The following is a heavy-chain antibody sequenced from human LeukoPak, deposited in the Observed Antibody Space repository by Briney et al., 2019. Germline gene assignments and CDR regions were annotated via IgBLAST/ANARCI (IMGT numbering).Heavy chain of an antibody. V-gene: IGHV3-30*18. Sequence: PGGSLRLSCAASGFTFSSYGMHWVRQAPGKGLEGGAVISYEGSNKYYADSVKGRFTISRDNSKNTLYLQMNSLRAEDTAVYYCAKDDRVVVITRALDYWGQGTLVTVSS. CDR1: GFTFSSYG. D-gene: IGHD3-22*01. CDR3: AKDDRVVVITRALDY. CDR2: ISYEGSNK. J-gene: IGHJ4*02.